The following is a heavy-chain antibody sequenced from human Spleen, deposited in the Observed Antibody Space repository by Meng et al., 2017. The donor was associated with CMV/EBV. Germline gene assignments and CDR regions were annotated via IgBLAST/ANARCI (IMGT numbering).Heavy chain of an antibody. V-gene: IGHV4-34*01. Sequence: SLTCAVYGGSFSGYYWSWIRQPPGKGLEWIGEISQRGSTNYSPSFKSRLTLSVHTSERQFSLRLTSVTAADTAVYYCARQGRVYVDFWGQGALVTVSS. CDR2: ISQRGST. J-gene: IGHJ4*02. CDR1: GGSFSGYY. CDR3: ARQGRVYVDF. D-gene: IGHD3-10*01.